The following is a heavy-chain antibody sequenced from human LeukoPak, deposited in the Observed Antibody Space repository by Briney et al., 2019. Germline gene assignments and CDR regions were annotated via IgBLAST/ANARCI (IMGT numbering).Heavy chain of an antibody. J-gene: IGHJ4*01. Sequence: GGSLRLSCKASGFTFSHYWMDWVRQAPGKGLEWVANINQDGSVKNYGDSVKGRFTISRDNTKNSLSLRMDSLRDDDTAVYYCSRSLEYSGQGTLVTVSS. CDR2: INQDGSVK. CDR3: SRSLEY. CDR1: GFTFSHYW. V-gene: IGHV3-7*01.